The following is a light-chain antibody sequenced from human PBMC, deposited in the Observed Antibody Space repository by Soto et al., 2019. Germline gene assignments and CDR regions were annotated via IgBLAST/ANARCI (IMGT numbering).Light chain of an antibody. V-gene: IGLV1-44*01. CDR1: SSNIGDNT. Sequence: QSVLTQPPSASGTPGQRVTISCSGSSSNIGDNTVNWYQQLPGTAPKLLIYSNNQRPSGVPDRFSGSKSGPSASLAISGLRSEDEADYYCAAWDDSLNGHVVFGGGTKLTVL. J-gene: IGLJ2*01. CDR2: SNN. CDR3: AAWDDSLNGHVV.